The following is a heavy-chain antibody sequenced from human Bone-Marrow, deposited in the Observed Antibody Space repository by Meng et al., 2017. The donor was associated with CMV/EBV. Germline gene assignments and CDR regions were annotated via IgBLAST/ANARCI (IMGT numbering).Heavy chain of an antibody. D-gene: IGHD3-10*01. CDR3: ARDYNFIGFDP. Sequence: SVKVSCKASGGTFNSYAISGVRQAPGQGLEWMGQIILIFDTANYAQKFQGRLTITTDESTSTAYMELSSLRSDDTAVYYCARDYNFIGFDPWGQGTLVTVSS. CDR2: IILIFDTA. J-gene: IGHJ5*02. CDR1: GGTFNSYA. V-gene: IGHV1-69*05.